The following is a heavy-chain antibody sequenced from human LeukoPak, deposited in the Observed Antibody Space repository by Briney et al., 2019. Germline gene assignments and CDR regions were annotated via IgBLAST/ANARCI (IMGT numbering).Heavy chain of an antibody. CDR3: ARDRVTMVRGVPYYYYYGMDV. CDR1: GFTFSSYS. Sequence: GGSLRLSCAASGFTFSSYSMNWVRQAPGKGLEWVSSINSSSSYIYYADSVKGRFTISRDNAKNSLYLQMNSLRAEDTAVYYCARDRVTMVRGVPYYYYYGMDVWGKGTTVTVSS. J-gene: IGHJ6*04. CDR2: INSSSSYI. D-gene: IGHD3-10*01. V-gene: IGHV3-21*01.